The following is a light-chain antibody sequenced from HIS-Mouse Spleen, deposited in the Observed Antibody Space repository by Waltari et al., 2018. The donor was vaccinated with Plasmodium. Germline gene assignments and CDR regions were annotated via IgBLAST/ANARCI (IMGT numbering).Light chain of an antibody. CDR3: YSTDSSGNHRV. V-gene: IGLV3-10*01. CDR1: ALPKKS. J-gene: IGLJ3*02. Sequence: SYELTQPPSVSVSPGQPARITCSGDALPKKSAYWYQQKSGPAPGLVIYEDSKRPSGIPERFSGSSSGTMATLTISGAQVEDEADYYCYSTDSSGNHRVFGGGTKLTVL. CDR2: EDS.